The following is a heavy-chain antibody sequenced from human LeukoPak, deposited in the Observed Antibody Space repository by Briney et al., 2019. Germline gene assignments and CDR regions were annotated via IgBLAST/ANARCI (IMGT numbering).Heavy chain of an antibody. Sequence: PGGSLRLSCAASGFTFSSYSMNWVRQAPGKGLEWVSAISGSGGSTYYADSVKGRFTISRDNSKNTLYLQMNSLRAEDTAVYYCAKVPEDGYNFRPFDYWGQGTLVTVSS. CDR1: GFTFSSYS. V-gene: IGHV3-23*01. CDR3: AKVPEDGYNFRPFDY. D-gene: IGHD5-24*01. CDR2: ISGSGGST. J-gene: IGHJ4*02.